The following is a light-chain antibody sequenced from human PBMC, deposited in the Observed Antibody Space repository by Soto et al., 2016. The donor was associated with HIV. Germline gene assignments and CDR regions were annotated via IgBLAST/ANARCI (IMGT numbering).Light chain of an antibody. Sequence: SYELAQPPSVSVAPGQTAKITCGAFNIAGKRVHWYQQRPGQAPVLVVYANSDRPSGIPERFSGSNSGSTATLTISRVEAGDEADYYCQIWYGGGDHVIFGGGTKLTV. CDR1: NIAGKR. CDR2: ANS. V-gene: IGLV3-21*02. CDR3: QIWYGGGDHVI. J-gene: IGLJ2*01.